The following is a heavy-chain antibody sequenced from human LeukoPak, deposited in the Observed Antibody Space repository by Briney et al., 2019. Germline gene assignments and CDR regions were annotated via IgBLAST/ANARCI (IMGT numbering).Heavy chain of an antibody. CDR2: ISGSGGST. CDR1: GFSFSSYS. Sequence: GGSLRLSCAASGFSFSSYSMSWVRQAPGKGLEWVSAISGSGGSTYYADSVKGRFTISRDNSKNTLYPQMNSLRAEDTAVYYCAKANVKYCSGGSCFDAFDIWGQGTMVTVSS. J-gene: IGHJ3*02. D-gene: IGHD2-15*01. V-gene: IGHV3-23*01. CDR3: AKANVKYCSGGSCFDAFDI.